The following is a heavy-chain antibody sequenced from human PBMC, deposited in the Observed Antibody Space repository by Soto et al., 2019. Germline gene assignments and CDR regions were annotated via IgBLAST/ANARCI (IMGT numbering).Heavy chain of an antibody. CDR3: ASPRGVRGMTTVTKNSLDY. CDR2: INPSGGST. V-gene: IGHV1-46*03. J-gene: IGHJ4*02. Sequence: ASVKVSCKASGYTFTSYGISWLRQAPGQGLEWMGIINPSGGSTSYAQKFQGRVTMTRDTSTSTVYMELSSLRSEDTAVYYCASPRGVRGMTTVTKNSLDYWGQGTLVTVSS. CDR1: GYTFTSYG. D-gene: IGHD4-17*01.